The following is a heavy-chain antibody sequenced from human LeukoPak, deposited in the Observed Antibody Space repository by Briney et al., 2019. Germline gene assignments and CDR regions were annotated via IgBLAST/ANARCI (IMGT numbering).Heavy chain of an antibody. CDR3: ARGQSYGWFDP. D-gene: IGHD5-18*01. CDR2: ISGSSSYI. CDR1: GFTLSTYS. Sequence: GGSLRLSCAASGFTLSTYSMNWVRQAPGKGLEWVSSISGSSSYIYYADSVKGRFTISRDSAQNSLYLQMNSLRAEDTAVYYCARGQSYGWFDPWGQGTLVTVSS. J-gene: IGHJ5*02. V-gene: IGHV3-21*01.